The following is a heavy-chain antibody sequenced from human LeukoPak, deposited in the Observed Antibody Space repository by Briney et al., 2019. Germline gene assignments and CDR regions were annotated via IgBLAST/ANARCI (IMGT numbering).Heavy chain of an antibody. Sequence: PGGSLRLSCGASGFTFTTYWMSWVRQAPGKGLEWVANINQDGSLKYYVDSVKGRFTISRDNAKNSLYLQMNSLRAEDTAVYSCARDLKTGYTYGYPLDYWGQGTLVTVSS. D-gene: IGHD5-18*01. V-gene: IGHV3-7*01. CDR1: GFTFTTYW. J-gene: IGHJ4*02. CDR3: ARDLKTGYTYGYPLDY. CDR2: INQDGSLK.